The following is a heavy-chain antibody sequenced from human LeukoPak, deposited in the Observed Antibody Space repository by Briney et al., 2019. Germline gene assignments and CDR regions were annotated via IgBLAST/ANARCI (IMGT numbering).Heavy chain of an antibody. J-gene: IGHJ6*02. CDR3: AQVPGVDYFYYRMDV. CDR2: IYPSDSDT. CDR1: GDIFSSYW. D-gene: IGHD2-2*01. V-gene: IGHV5-51*01. Sequence: GESLKISCKGSGDIFSSYWIAWVRQMPGKGLGWMGVIYPSDSDTRYSPSFQGQVTISADKSITTAYLQWSSLKASDTAVYYCAQVPGVDYFYYRMDVWGQGTTVTVSS.